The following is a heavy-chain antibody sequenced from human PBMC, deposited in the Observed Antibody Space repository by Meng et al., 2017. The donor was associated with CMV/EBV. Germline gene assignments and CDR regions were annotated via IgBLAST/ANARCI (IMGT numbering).Heavy chain of an antibody. Sequence: SVKVSCKASGGTFSSYAISWVRQAPGQGLEWMGGIIPIFGTANYAQKFQGRVAITTDESTSTAYMELSSLRSEDTAVYYCARSGVANFWFDPWGQGTLVTVSS. J-gene: IGHJ5*02. CDR1: GGTFSSYA. CDR2: IIPIFGTA. V-gene: IGHV1-69*05. D-gene: IGHD1-1*01. CDR3: ARSGVANFWFDP.